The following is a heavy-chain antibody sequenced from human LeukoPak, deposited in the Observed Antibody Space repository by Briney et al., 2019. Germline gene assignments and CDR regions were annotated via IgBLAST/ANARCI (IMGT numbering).Heavy chain of an antibody. CDR3: ASVYYDFWSGYYGY. V-gene: IGHV4-61*02. Sequence: SQTLSLTCTVSGGSISSGSYYWSWIRQPAGKGLEWIGRIYTSGSTSYNPSLKSRVTISVDTSKNQFSLKLSPVTAADTAVYYCASVYYDFWSGYYGYWGQGTLVTVSS. J-gene: IGHJ4*02. CDR1: GGSISSGSYY. CDR2: IYTSGST. D-gene: IGHD3-3*01.